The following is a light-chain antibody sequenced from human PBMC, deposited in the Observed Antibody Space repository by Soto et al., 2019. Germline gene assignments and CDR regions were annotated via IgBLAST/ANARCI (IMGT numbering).Light chain of an antibody. CDR1: QSVSSSS. CDR3: LQYGTSPWT. Sequence: EIVLTQSPGTLSLSPGERATLSCRASQSVSSSSLAWYQQKPGQAPRLLIYGASSRATGIPDRFSGSGSGTDFTLTISRLEPEDFAVYYCLQYGTSPWTFGQGTKVEIK. CDR2: GAS. J-gene: IGKJ1*01. V-gene: IGKV3-20*01.